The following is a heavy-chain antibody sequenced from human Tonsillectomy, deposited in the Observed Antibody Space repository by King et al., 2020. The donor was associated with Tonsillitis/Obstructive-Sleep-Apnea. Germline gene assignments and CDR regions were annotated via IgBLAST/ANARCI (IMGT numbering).Heavy chain of an antibody. J-gene: IGHJ6*04. D-gene: IGHD6-13*01. V-gene: IGHV3-72*01. CDR1: GFTFSDHY. CDR3: ARGGIADYYYGLDV. CDR2: TKNNANSYTT. Sequence: DVQLVESGGGLVQPGGSLRLSCAASGFTFSDHYMDWVRQAPGKGLEWVGRTKNNANSYTTEYAAPVKGRFTSSRDDSKNSVYLQMNSLKTEDTAVYYCARGGIADYYYGLDVWGEGTTVTVSS.